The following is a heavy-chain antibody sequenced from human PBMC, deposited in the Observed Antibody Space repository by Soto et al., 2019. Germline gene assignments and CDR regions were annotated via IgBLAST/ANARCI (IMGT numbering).Heavy chain of an antibody. V-gene: IGHV1-69*01. CDR1: GGTFSTYP. CDR2: IIPLFGTT. Sequence: QVQLVQSGAEVRMPGSSVKVSCKASGGTFSTYPINWVRQAPGQGLEWMGGIIPLFGTTNYAQKFKGRVTITADESTSTAYMELSNLRAEDAAVYYCARGATHGSSWYFWFDPWGQGTLVTVPS. CDR3: ARGATHGSSWYFWFDP. J-gene: IGHJ5*02. D-gene: IGHD6-13*01.